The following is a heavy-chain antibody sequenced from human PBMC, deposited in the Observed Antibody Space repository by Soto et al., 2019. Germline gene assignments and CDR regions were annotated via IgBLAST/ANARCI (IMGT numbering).Heavy chain of an antibody. D-gene: IGHD2-15*01. J-gene: IGHJ4*02. CDR2: ISWNSGSI. V-gene: IGHV3-9*01. Sequence: EVQLVESGGGLVQPGRSLRLSCAASGFTFDDYAMHWVRQAPGKGLEWVSGISWNSGSIGYADSVKGRFTISRDNAKNSLYLQMNSLRAEDTALYYCAKGIASNAAYYFDYWGQGTLVTVSS. CDR3: AKGIASNAAYYFDY. CDR1: GFTFDDYA.